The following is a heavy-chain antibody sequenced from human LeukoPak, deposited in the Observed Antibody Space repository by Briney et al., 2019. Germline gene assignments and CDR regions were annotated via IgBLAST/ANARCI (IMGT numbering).Heavy chain of an antibody. D-gene: IGHD3-22*01. V-gene: IGHV3-30*01. J-gene: IGHJ4*02. CDR2: ISYDGSNK. Sequence: GGSLRLSCAASGFTFSSYAMRWDRQAPGKGLEWVAVISYDGSNKYYADSVKGRFTISRDDSKNTLYLQMNSLRAEDTAVYYCASGITMIVVVHWGQGTLVTVSS. CDR1: GFTFSSYA. CDR3: ASGITMIVVVH.